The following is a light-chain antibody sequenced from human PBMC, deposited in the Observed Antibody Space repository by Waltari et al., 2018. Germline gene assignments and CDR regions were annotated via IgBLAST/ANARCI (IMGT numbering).Light chain of an antibody. CDR3: CSYAGTTTYV. Sequence: QSALTQPASVSGSPGQSITTSCIGTSNDVGRYDLLSWYQHHPGTAPKVRIYEVVKRPSGVSSRFSASKSGNTASLTISGLQADDEADYHCCSYAGTTTYVFGGGTKVTVL. CDR2: EVV. CDR1: SNDVGRYDL. J-gene: IGLJ1*01. V-gene: IGLV2-23*02.